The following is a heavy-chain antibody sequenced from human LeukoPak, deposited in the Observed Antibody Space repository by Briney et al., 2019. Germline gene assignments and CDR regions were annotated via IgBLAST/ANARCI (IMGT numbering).Heavy chain of an antibody. D-gene: IGHD6-19*01. Sequence: SETLSLTCTVSGDSLSGFSWNWIRQSAGKGREWIGRIYVGGSSNYNPSLRGRVTMSVDMSTNQFSLKLRTLTAADTATYYCARVSPVTVAGFDYWGQGVRVTVSS. CDR1: GDSLSGFS. CDR2: IYVGGSS. V-gene: IGHV4-4*07. J-gene: IGHJ4*02. CDR3: ARVSPVTVAGFDY.